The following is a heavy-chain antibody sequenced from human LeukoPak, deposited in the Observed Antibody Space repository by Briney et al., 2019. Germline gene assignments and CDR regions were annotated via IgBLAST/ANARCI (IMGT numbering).Heavy chain of an antibody. D-gene: IGHD5-12*01. V-gene: IGHV4-39*01. CDR2: IYYSGST. CDR3: ARLRSGYDLFDY. J-gene: IGHJ4*02. Sequence: SETLSLTCTVSGGSISSSSYYWGWIRQPPGKGLEWIGSIYYSGSTYYNPSLKSRVTISVDTSKNQISLKLSSVTAADTAVYYCARLRSGYDLFDYWGQGTLVTVSS. CDR1: GGSISSSSYY.